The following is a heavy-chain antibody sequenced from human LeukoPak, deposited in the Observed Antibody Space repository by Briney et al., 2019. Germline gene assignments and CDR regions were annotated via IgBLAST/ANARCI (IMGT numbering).Heavy chain of an antibody. CDR3: ARLTYYDYVWGSYRYYFDY. V-gene: IGHV4-34*01. J-gene: IGHJ4*02. D-gene: IGHD3-16*02. CDR1: GGSFSGYY. Sequence: SETLSLTCAVYGGSFSGYYWSWIRQPPGKGLEWIGEINRSGSTNYNPSLKSRVTISVDTSKNQFSLKLSSVTAADTAVYYCARLTYYDYVWGSYRYYFDYWGQGTLVTVSS. CDR2: INRSGST.